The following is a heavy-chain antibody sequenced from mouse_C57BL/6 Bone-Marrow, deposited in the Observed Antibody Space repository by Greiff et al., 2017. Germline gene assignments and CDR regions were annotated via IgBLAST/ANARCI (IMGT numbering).Heavy chain of an antibody. CDR1: GFTFSNYW. V-gene: IGHV6-3*01. J-gene: IGHJ3*01. D-gene: IGHD3-2*02. CDR3: TGAAQVPSWFAY. Sequence: EVKVVESGGGLVQPGGSMKLSCVASGFTFSNYWMNWVRQSPEKGLEWVAQIRLKSDNYATHYAESVKGRFTISRDDSKSSVYLQMNNLRAEDTGIYYCTGAAQVPSWFAYWGQGTLVTVSA. CDR2: IRLKSDNYAT.